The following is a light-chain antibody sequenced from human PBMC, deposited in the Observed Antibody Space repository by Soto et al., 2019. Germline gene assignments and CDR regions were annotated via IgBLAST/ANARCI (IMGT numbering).Light chain of an antibody. Sequence: EIVLTQSPATLSLSPGERATLSCRASQNINNYLAWYQHKPGQAPRLLIYDSSNRATGIPARFRGSVSGTDVTLTISTLEPEDFSVYYCHQRSDWPITFGGGTKVEIK. CDR1: QNINNY. CDR2: DSS. V-gene: IGKV3-11*01. J-gene: IGKJ4*01. CDR3: HQRSDWPIT.